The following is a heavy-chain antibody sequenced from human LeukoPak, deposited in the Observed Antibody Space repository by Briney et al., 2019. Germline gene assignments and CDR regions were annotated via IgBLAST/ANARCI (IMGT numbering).Heavy chain of an antibody. V-gene: IGHV4-38-2*02. CDR2: IYHSGST. J-gene: IGHJ4*02. D-gene: IGHD2-8*01. Sequence: SSETLSLTCTVSGYSISRGYYWGWIRQPPGKGLEWIGTIYHSGSTYYNPSLESRVTISVDTSKNQFSLKLNSVTAADTAVYYCARKLYYGDYFDYWGQGALVTVSS. CDR1: GYSISRGYY. CDR3: ARKLYYGDYFDY.